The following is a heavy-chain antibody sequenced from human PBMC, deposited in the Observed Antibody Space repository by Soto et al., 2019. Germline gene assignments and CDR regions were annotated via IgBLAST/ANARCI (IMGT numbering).Heavy chain of an antibody. J-gene: IGHJ4*02. CDR1: GFAFTNYG. CDR2: ISNDGTKK. V-gene: IGHV3-30*03. Sequence: GGSLRLSCAASGFAFTNYGFHWVRQAPGKGLEWVAHISNDGTKKFYADSVKGRFTISRDNSETTVYLHLTSLRPDDTALFYCARDVAMPTGLGLGYWGQGTLVTVSA. D-gene: IGHD4-4*01. CDR3: ARDVAMPTGLGLGY.